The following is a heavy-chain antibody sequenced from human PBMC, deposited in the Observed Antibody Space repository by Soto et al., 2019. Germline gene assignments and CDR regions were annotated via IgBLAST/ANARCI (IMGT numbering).Heavy chain of an antibody. CDR3: ARSGNVLMVYDYYYYYGMDV. V-gene: IGHV4-59*01. Sequence: QVQLQESGPGLVKPSETLSLTCTVSGGSISSYYWSWIRQPPGKGLEWIGYIYYCGSTNYNPSLKSRVTISVDTSKNQFSLKLSYVTAADTAVYYCARSGNVLMVYDYYYYYGMDVWGQGTTVTVSS. CDR2: IYYCGST. CDR1: GGSISSYY. D-gene: IGHD2-8*01. J-gene: IGHJ6*02.